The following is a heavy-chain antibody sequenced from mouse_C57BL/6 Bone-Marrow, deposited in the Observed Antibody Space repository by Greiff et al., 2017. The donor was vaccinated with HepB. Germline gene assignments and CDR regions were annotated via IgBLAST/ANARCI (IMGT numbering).Heavy chain of an antibody. CDR3: ARLGLVPFAY. Sequence: QVQLQQPGAELVRPGSSVKLSCKASGYTFTSYWMDWVKQRPGQGLEWIGNIYPSDSETHYNQKFKDKATLTVDKSSSTAYMQLSSLTSEDSAVYYCARLGLVPFAYWGQGTLVTVSA. CDR2: IYPSDSET. D-gene: IGHD3-1*01. V-gene: IGHV1-61*01. CDR1: GYTFTSYW. J-gene: IGHJ3*01.